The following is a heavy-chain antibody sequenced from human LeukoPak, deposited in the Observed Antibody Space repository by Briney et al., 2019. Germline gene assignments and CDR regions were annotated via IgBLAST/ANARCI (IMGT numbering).Heavy chain of an antibody. CDR3: ARVDTASDAFDI. V-gene: IGHV4-31*03. CDR2: IYYSGST. J-gene: IGHJ3*02. D-gene: IGHD5-18*01. CDR1: GGSISSGGYY. Sequence: SETLSLTCTVSGGSISSGGYYWSWIRQHPGKGLEWIGYIYYSGSTYYNPSLKSRVTISVDTSKNQFSLKLSSVTAADTAVYYCARVDTASDAFDIWGQGTMVTVSS.